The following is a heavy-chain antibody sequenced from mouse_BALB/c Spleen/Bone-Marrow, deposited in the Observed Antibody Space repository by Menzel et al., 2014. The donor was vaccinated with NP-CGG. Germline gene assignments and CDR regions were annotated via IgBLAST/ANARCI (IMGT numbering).Heavy chain of an antibody. Sequence: VQLQQSGPELVGPGVSVKISCKGSGYAFXEYSIHWVKQSHAKSLEWIGVISTYSGNTNFNQIFKGKATMTVDKSSSTAYMELARLTSEDSAIYYCTRGGSSHWYFDVWGAGTTVTVSS. CDR3: TRGGSSHWYFDV. CDR1: GYAFXEYS. D-gene: IGHD1-1*01. J-gene: IGHJ1*01. V-gene: IGHV1-67*01. CDR2: ISTYSGNT.